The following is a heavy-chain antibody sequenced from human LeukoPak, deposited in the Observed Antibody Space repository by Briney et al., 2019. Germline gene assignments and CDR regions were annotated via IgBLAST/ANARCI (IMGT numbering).Heavy chain of an antibody. CDR3: ARGDGGPYYDFWSGYPDNWFDP. Sequence: ASVKVSCKASGYTFTSYGISWVRQAPGQGLEWMGWISAYNGNTNYAQKLQGRVTMTTDTSTSTAYMELRSLRSDDTAVYYCARGDGGPYYDFWSGYPDNWFDPWGQGTLVTVSS. CDR2: ISAYNGNT. CDR1: GYTFTSYG. V-gene: IGHV1-18*01. D-gene: IGHD3-3*01. J-gene: IGHJ5*02.